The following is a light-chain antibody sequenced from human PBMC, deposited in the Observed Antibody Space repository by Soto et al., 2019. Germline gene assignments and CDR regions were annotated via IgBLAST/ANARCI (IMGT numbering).Light chain of an antibody. Sequence: DIQVTQSPSSLSASVGDRVTITCRASQSIGTYLNWYHQKPGKAPQLLIYGASTLQSGVPSRFSGSGSGTHFTLTINSLQPEDFGTFSCQQSYSTPTFGQGTKVHIK. CDR1: QSIGTY. CDR2: GAS. J-gene: IGKJ1*01. V-gene: IGKV1-39*01. CDR3: QQSYSTPT.